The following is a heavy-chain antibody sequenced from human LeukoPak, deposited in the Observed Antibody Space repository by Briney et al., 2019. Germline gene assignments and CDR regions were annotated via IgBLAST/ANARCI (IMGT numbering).Heavy chain of an antibody. V-gene: IGHV3-11*01. CDR3: VRDYNC. CDR2: ISPSGTVI. J-gene: IGHJ4*02. D-gene: IGHD3-10*01. Sequence: GGPLRLSCSASGFTFTDYYMSWIRQAPGKGLEWVSYISPSGTVIDYGDSVKGRFTISRDNAKKSLYLQMNRLRAEDTAVYYCVRDYNCWGQGTLVTVSS. CDR1: GFTFTDYY.